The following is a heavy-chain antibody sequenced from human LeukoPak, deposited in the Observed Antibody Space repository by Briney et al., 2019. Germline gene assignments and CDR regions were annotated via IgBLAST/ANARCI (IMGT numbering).Heavy chain of an antibody. CDR2: ISSNGGST. Sequence: GGSLRLSCAASGFTFSSYAMHWVRQAPGKGLEYVSAISSNGGSTYYANSVKGRFTISRDNSKNTLYLQMGSLRAEDMAVYYCARGYSYGYFGGQGTLVTVSS. CDR1: GFTFSSYA. J-gene: IGHJ4*02. CDR3: ARGYSYGYF. D-gene: IGHD5-18*01. V-gene: IGHV3-64*01.